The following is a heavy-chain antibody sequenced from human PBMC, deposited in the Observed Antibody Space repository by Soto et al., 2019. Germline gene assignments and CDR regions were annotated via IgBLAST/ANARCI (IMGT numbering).Heavy chain of an antibody. CDR3: ARDGTVTTNYYYYYGMDV. D-gene: IGHD4-4*01. J-gene: IGHJ6*02. CDR2: INPNRGGT. V-gene: IGHV1-2*02. CDR1: GYTFTGYY. Sequence: GASVKVSCKASGYTFTGYYMHWLRQAPGQGLEWMGWINPNRGGTNYAQKFQGRVTMTRDTSISTAYMELSRLRSDDTAVYYCARDGTVTTNYYYYYGMDVWGQGTTVTVSS.